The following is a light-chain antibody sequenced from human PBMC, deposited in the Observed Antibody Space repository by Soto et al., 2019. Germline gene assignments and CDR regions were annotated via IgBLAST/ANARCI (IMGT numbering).Light chain of an antibody. J-gene: IGKJ1*01. V-gene: IGKV1-27*01. CDR1: QGISNY. Sequence: DIQMTQSPSSLSASVGDRVTITCRASQGISNYLACYQQRPGKVPKLLIYAASTLQSGVPSRFSGSGSGTDFTLTISSLQHEDVATYYCQKYNSAPRTFGQGTKVEIK. CDR3: QKYNSAPRT. CDR2: AAS.